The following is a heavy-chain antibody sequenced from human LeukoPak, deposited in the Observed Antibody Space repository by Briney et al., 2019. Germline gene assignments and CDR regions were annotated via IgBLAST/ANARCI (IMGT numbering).Heavy chain of an antibody. CDR3: ARDPPYYYDTKDYMDV. D-gene: IGHD3-22*01. V-gene: IGHV1-46*01. Sequence: ASVKVSCKASGYTFTSHYMHWVRQAPGQGLEWMGIINPSGGSTSYAQRFQGRVTMTRDMSTNTVYMELSSLRSGDTAVYYCARDPPYYYDTKDYMDVWGKGTTVTVSS. CDR1: GYTFTSHY. J-gene: IGHJ6*03. CDR2: INPSGGST.